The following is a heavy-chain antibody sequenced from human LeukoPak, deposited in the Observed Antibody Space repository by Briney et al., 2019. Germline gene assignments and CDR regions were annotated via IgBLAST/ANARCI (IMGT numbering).Heavy chain of an antibody. V-gene: IGHV4-34*01. CDR2: INHSGST. J-gene: IGHJ5*02. Sequence: SEALPLTCAVYGGSFSGYYWSWIRQPPGKGLEWIGEINHSGSTNYNPSLKSRVTISVDTSKNQFSLKLSSVTAADTAVYYCARGRRCASCTSCYRRFGWFDPWGQGMIVTVSS. D-gene: IGHD2-2*02. CDR3: ARGRRCASCTSCYRRFGWFDP. CDR1: GGSFSGYY.